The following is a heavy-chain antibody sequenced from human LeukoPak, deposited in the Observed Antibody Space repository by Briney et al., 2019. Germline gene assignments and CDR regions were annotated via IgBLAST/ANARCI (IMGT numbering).Heavy chain of an antibody. Sequence: SETLSLTCTVSGGSVTSNNYYWSWIRQPPGEGLEWIGYVSYTGIPNYNPSLKSRVTMSVDTSKNQLSLKLSSVTAADTAVYYCARDSLGYSSGWEDYWGQGTLVTVSS. CDR2: VSYTGIP. V-gene: IGHV4-61*01. D-gene: IGHD6-19*01. CDR3: ARDSLGYSSGWEDY. J-gene: IGHJ4*02. CDR1: GGSVTSNNYY.